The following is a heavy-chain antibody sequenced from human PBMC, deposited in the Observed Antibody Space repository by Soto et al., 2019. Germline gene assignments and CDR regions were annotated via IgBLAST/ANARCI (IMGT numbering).Heavy chain of an antibody. J-gene: IGHJ6*02. CDR2: VSGGGGAT. CDR3: AKGAGPYYYYGMDV. V-gene: IGHV3-23*01. CDR1: GFTFSSYA. Sequence: EVQLLESGGGLVQPGGSLRLSCAASGFTFSSYAMSWVRQAPGKGLEWVSPVSGGGGATYYADSVKGRFTISRDNSKNTLYLQMNSLRADDTAVYYCAKGAGPYYYYGMDVWGQGTTVTVSS.